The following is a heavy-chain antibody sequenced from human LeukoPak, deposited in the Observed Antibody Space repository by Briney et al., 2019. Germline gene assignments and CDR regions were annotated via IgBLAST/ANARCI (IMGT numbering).Heavy chain of an antibody. CDR1: GGSISSYY. CDR2: IYTSGST. CDR3: ARGYDSSGYYSVDY. J-gene: IGHJ4*02. D-gene: IGHD3-22*01. V-gene: IGHV4-4*09. Sequence: SETLSLTCTVSGGSISSYYWSWIRQPPGKGLEWIGYIYTSGSTNYNPSLKSRVTISVDTSKNQFSLKLSSVTAADTAVYYCARGYDSSGYYSVDYWGQGTLVTVSS.